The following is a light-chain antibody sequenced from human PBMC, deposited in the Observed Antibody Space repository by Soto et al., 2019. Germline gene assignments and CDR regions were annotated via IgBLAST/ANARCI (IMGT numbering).Light chain of an antibody. CDR3: QSNDESLRGI. CDR1: SSNIGAGYD. J-gene: IGLJ2*01. Sequence: QSVLTQPPSVSGAPGQRVTISCTGSSSNIGAGYDVHWYQHLPGTAPKLLIYNNINRPSGVPDRFSGSKSGTSASLAIAGLQAEDEADYFCQSNDESLRGIFGGGTKLTVL. V-gene: IGLV1-40*01. CDR2: NNI.